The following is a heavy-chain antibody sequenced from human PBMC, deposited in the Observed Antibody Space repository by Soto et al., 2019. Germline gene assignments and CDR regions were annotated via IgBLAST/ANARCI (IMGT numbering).Heavy chain of an antibody. J-gene: IGHJ4*02. CDR2: ISGTGVST. D-gene: IGHD1-26*01. CDR3: AKEGGGGPTAFDY. CDR1: GFTFSIYA. V-gene: IGHV3-23*01. Sequence: EVQLLESGGGLVQPGGSLRLSCAASGFTFSIYAMDWVRQAPGKGLEWVSAISGTGVSTYYADSAKGRFTVSRDNFKNMLYLQMNSLRAEDTAVYYCAKEGGGGPTAFDYWGQGTLLTVSS.